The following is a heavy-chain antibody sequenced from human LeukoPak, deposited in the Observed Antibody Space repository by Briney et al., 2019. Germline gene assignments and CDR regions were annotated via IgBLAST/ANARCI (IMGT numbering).Heavy chain of an antibody. V-gene: IGHV3-23*01. Sequence: GGSLRLSCAASGFTFSSYAMSWVRQAPGKGLEWVSGISGSGDSTYYADSVKGRFTISRDNSKNTLYLQMNSLRAEDTAVYYCAKVRRDGYNRGDWFDPWGQGTLVTVSS. CDR2: ISGSGDST. CDR3: AKVRRDGYNRGDWFDP. D-gene: IGHD5-24*01. CDR1: GFTFSSYA. J-gene: IGHJ5*02.